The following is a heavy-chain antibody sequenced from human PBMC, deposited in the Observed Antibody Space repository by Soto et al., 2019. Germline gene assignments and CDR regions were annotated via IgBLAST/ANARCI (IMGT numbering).Heavy chain of an antibody. J-gene: IGHJ4*02. D-gene: IGHD2-8*01. V-gene: IGHV4-4*02. Sequence: SETLSLTCAVSGVSISSGNWWTWVRQTPQRGLGYIGEIFHDGTANYYPSFESRVAISVDTSKNQFSLKLTSLTAADTAIYFCARLVYDTRLNYMYFDFWGQGALVTVSS. CDR1: GVSISSGNW. CDR3: ARLVYDTRLNYMYFDF. CDR2: IFHDGTA.